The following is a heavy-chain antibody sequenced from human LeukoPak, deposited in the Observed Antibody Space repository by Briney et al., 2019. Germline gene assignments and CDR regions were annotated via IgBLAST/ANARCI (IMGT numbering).Heavy chain of an antibody. CDR2: INGDATAT. CDR1: GFSFSAHW. V-gene: IGHV3-74*01. J-gene: IGHJ4*02. Sequence: GSLRLSCAASGFSFSAHWMHWVRQAPGKGLEWVAQINGDATATNYAGSVKGRFTISRDKTKNTVYLQMTTLTADDTAVYYCARDKWWGASDHWGQGSLVTVSS. CDR3: ARDKWWGASDH. D-gene: IGHD2-15*01.